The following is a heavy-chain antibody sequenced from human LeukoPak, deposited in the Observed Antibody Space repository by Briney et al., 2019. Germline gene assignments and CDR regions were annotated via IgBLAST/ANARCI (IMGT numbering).Heavy chain of an antibody. CDR2: IRSKAYGGTT. CDR3: TRDFSSIWYGTTDY. CDR1: VFTFGDYA. V-gene: IGHV3-49*03. J-gene: IGHJ4*02. D-gene: IGHD6-13*01. Sequence: GGSLRLSCTASVFTFGDYAMSWFRQAPGKGLEWIGFIRSKAYGGTTEYAASVKGRFTISRDDSKSIAYLQMNSLKTEDTAVYYCTRDFSSIWYGTTDYWGQGTLVTVSS.